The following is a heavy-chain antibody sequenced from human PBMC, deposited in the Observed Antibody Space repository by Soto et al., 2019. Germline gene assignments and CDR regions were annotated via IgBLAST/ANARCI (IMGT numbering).Heavy chain of an antibody. Sequence: QVQLQESGPGLVKPSGTLSLTCAVSGGSISSSNWWSWVRQPPGKGLEWIGEIYHSGSTNYNPSLKSRVTISVDKSKNQFSLKLSSVTAAGTAVYYCATTVTADYYYSGMDVWGQGTTVTVSS. CDR3: ATTVTADYYYSGMDV. CDR1: GGSISSSNW. V-gene: IGHV4-4*02. J-gene: IGHJ6*02. D-gene: IGHD4-4*01. CDR2: IYHSGST.